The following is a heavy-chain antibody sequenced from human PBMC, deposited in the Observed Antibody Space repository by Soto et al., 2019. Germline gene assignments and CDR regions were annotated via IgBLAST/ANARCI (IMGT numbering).Heavy chain of an antibody. CDR2: IIPIFGTA. J-gene: IGHJ6*02. Sequence: SVKVSCKASGGTFSSYAISWARQAPGQGLEWMGGIIPIFGTANYAQKFQGRVTITADESTSTAYMELSSLRSEDTAVYYCARMYYYDSSGYLSPPYGMDVWGQGTTVTVSS. V-gene: IGHV1-69*13. D-gene: IGHD3-22*01. CDR1: GGTFSSYA. CDR3: ARMYYYDSSGYLSPPYGMDV.